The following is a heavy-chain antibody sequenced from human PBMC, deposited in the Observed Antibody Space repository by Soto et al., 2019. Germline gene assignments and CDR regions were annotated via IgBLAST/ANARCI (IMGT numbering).Heavy chain of an antibody. V-gene: IGHV4-4*02. CDR3: ARVLLHPPVPPYGSGSYAVNWFDP. Sequence: VRRQEPAPGLVNPSGPLSLTSPFFGGPSTIVTWGGGARQPPGRGWGGLGESILVGSTNYNPSLKSRVTISVDKSKNQFSLKLSSVTAADTAVYYCARVLLHPPVPPYGSGSYAVNWFDPWGQGTLVTVSS. CDR2: SILVGST. CDR1: GGPSTIVTW. J-gene: IGHJ5*02. D-gene: IGHD3-10*01.